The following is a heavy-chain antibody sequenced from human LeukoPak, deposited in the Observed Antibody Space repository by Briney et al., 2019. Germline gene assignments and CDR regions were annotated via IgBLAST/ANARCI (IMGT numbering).Heavy chain of an antibody. CDR2: MYYSGST. Sequence: SETLSLTCSVSGGSINRSTYYWGWIRQSPGKGMEWIGSMYYSGSTYYNPSLKSRVTISVDTSKNQFSLKLSSVTAADTAVYYCARPSIVGATGGDYWGQGTLVTVSS. D-gene: IGHD1-26*01. CDR3: ARPSIVGATGGDY. J-gene: IGHJ4*02. V-gene: IGHV4-39*01. CDR1: GGSINRSTYY.